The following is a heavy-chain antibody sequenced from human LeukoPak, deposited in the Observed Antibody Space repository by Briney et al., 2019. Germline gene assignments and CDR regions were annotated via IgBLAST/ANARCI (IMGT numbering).Heavy chain of an antibody. CDR1: GFTFDDYA. Sequence: GGSLRLSCAASGFTFDDYAMHWVRQSPGKGLEWVAGINWNSDHIGYADSVKGRFTISRDNAKNSLYLQMNSLRAEDTAVYYCARKNGLDYWGQGTLVTVSS. CDR3: ARKNGLDY. J-gene: IGHJ4*02. V-gene: IGHV3-9*01. CDR2: INWNSDHI.